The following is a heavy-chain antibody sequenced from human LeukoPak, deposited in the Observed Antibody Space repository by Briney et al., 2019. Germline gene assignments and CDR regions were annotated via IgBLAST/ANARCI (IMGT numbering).Heavy chain of an antibody. J-gene: IGHJ6*03. CDR1: DGSISSYY. D-gene: IGHD3-22*01. CDR3: ARLGVVVTHYYYMDV. CDR2: IHNSGGI. V-gene: IGHV4-59*08. Sequence: SETLSLTCTVSDGSISSYYWSWIRQPPGKGLEWIGYIHNSGGINYYPSLKSRVTISIDTSKNQISLRLTSVTAADAAVYYCARLGVVVTHYYYMDVWGKGTTVTVSS.